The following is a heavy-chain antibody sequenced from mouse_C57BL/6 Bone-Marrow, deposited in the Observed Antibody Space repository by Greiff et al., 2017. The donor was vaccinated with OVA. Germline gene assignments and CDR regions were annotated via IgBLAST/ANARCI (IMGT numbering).Heavy chain of an antibody. CDR2: IDPENGDT. D-gene: IGHD1-1*01. Sequence: EVQLQHSGAELVRPGASVKLSCTASGFNIKDDYMHWVKQRPEQGLEWIGWIDPENGDTEYASKFQGKATITADPSSNTAYLQLSSLTSEDTAVYYCTTSFYGSTPSFDVWGTGTTVTVSS. CDR1: GFNIKDDY. J-gene: IGHJ1*03. CDR3: TTSFYGSTPSFDV. V-gene: IGHV14-4*01.